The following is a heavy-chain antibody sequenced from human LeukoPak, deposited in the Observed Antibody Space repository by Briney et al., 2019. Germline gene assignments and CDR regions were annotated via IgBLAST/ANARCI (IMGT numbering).Heavy chain of an antibody. CDR3: ARDRSSVWGLGY. D-gene: IGHD6-19*01. V-gene: IGHV3-53*01. CDR1: WFTVSSNY. Sequence: PGGSLRLSCAASWFTVSSNYMSWVRQAPGKGLEWVSVIYSGGSTYYADSVKGRFTISRDNSKNTLYLQMNSLRAEDTAVYYCARDRSSVWGLGYWGQGTLVTVSS. CDR2: IYSGGST. J-gene: IGHJ4*02.